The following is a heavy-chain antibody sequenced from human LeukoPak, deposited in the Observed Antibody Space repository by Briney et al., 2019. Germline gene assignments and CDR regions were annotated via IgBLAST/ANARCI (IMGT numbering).Heavy chain of an antibody. CDR3: ARQVGGDYYYYYMDV. Sequence: SETLSLTCAVYGGSFSGYYWGWIRQPPGKGLEWIGSIYYSGSTYYDPSLKSRVTISVDTSKNQFSLKLSSVTAADTAVYYCARQVGGDYYYYYMDVWGKGTTVTVSS. J-gene: IGHJ6*03. CDR2: IYYSGST. CDR1: GGSFSGYY. D-gene: IGHD4-23*01. V-gene: IGHV4-39*01.